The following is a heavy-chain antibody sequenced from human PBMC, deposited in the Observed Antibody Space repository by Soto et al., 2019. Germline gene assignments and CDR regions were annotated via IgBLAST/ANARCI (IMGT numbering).Heavy chain of an antibody. Sequence: SETLSLTCTVSGGSIGSYHWSWVRQPPGKGLEWIASVYYTGTTNYNPSLGSRVTISIDAPENQISLKLTSVTAADTAFYYCARDTVLTGMFDLWGHGTLVTASS. CDR1: GGSIGSYH. J-gene: IGHJ5*02. V-gene: IGHV4-59*01. CDR2: VYYTGTT. CDR3: ARDTVLTGMFDL. D-gene: IGHD4-17*01.